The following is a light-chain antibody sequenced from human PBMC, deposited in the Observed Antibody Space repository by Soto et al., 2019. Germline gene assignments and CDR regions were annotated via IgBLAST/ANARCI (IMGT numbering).Light chain of an antibody. J-gene: IGKJ4*01. Sequence: EIVLTQSPTTLSLSPGEKPTLSCRASQSVRSNYLAWYQQKPGQAPRFLIYDASSRATGIPDRFSGSGSGTDFTLTISRLEPEDFAVYYCQQYGSSPLTFGGGTKVEIK. CDR3: QQYGSSPLT. CDR1: QSVRSNY. CDR2: DAS. V-gene: IGKV3-20*01.